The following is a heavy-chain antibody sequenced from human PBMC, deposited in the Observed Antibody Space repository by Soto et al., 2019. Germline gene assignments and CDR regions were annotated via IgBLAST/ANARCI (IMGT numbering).Heavy chain of an antibody. D-gene: IGHD6-13*01. V-gene: IGHV3-23*04. CDR3: AKSSVPGSSWSANFDY. Sequence: EVQLVESGGGSVQPGESLRLSCAASGFTFSSYAMSWVRQAPGEGLEWVSGISGSGGSTYYADSVKGRFTISRDNSKNTLYLQMNSLKAEDTAVYYCAKSSVPGSSWSANFDYWGQGTLVTVSS. CDR1: GFTFSSYA. J-gene: IGHJ4*02. CDR2: ISGSGGST.